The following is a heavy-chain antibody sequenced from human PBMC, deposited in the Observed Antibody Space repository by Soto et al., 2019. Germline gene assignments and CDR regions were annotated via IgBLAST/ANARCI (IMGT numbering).Heavy chain of an antibody. CDR2: ISYEGSNK. V-gene: IGHV3-30*03. J-gene: IGHJ6*02. CDR1: GFLFSDYG. CDR3: ARDTELQAYYYYYGMDV. D-gene: IGHD3-10*01. Sequence: GGSLRLSCAASGFLFSDYGMHWVRQAPGKGLEWVAVISYEGSNKYYTDSVKGRFTISRDNPKNTVYLQMNSLSADDTAVYFCARDTELQAYYYYYGMDVWGQGTTVTVSS.